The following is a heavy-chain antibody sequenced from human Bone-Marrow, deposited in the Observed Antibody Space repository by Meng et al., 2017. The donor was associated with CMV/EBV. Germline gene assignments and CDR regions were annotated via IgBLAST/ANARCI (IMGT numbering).Heavy chain of an antibody. D-gene: IGHD6-19*01. Sequence: GESLKISCAASGFTFSSYAMHWVRQAPGKGLEWVAVISYDGSNKYYADSVKGRFTISRDNSKNTLYLQMNSLRAEDTAVYYCARVRMAVAPCDYWGQGTLVTVSS. CDR1: GFTFSSYA. CDR3: ARVRMAVAPCDY. J-gene: IGHJ4*02. V-gene: IGHV3-30-3*01. CDR2: ISYDGSNK.